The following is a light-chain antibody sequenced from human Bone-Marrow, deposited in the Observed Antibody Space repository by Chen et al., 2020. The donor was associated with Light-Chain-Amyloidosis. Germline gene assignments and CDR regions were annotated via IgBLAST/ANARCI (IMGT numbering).Light chain of an antibody. Sequence: QAVLTQPSSLSASPGASASLTCTLRSGINVGTYRIYWYQQKPGSPPQYLLRYKSDSDKQQGSGVPIRFSGSKDALANAGILLISGLQSEDEADYYCMIWHSSAWVFGGGTKLTVL. CDR1: SGINVGTYR. J-gene: IGLJ3*02. CDR2: YKSDSDK. V-gene: IGLV5-45*03. CDR3: MIWHSSAWV.